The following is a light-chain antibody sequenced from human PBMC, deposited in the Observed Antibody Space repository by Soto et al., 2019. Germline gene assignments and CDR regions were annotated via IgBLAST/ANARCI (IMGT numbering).Light chain of an antibody. V-gene: IGLV1-47*01. Sequence: QSVLTQPPSASVTPGQVVTISCSGSTSNIGSNYVYWYQQLPGTAPKLLIYRNNQRPSGVPDRFSGSRSGTSASLTITGLQAEDEADYYCQSYDSSLSGSVFGTGTKVTV. J-gene: IGLJ1*01. CDR1: TSNIGSNY. CDR2: RNN. CDR3: QSYDSSLSGSV.